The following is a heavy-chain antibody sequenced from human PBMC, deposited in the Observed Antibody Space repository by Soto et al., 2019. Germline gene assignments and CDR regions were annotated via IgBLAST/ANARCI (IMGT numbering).Heavy chain of an antibody. D-gene: IGHD3-22*01. CDR1: GGSFSGYY. V-gene: IGHV4-34*01. Sequence: QVQLQQWGAGLLKPSETLSLTCAVYGGSFSGYYWSWIRQPPGKGLEWIGEINHSGSTNYNPSLKSRVTISVDTSKNHFSLKLSSVTAADTAVYYCARGHSYYYDSSGLFDYWGQGTLVTVSS. CDR3: ARGHSYYYDSSGLFDY. J-gene: IGHJ4*02. CDR2: INHSGST.